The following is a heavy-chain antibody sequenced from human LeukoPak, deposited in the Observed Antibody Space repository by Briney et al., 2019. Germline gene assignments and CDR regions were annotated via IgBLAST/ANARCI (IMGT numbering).Heavy chain of an antibody. CDR2: ISYDGSNK. CDR3: AKDPGKFWSGHDY. Sequence: GGSLRLSCAASGFTFSSYGMHWVRQAPGKGLEWVAVISYDGSNKYYADSVKGRFTISRDNSKDTLYLQMNSLRGEDTAVYYCAKDPGKFWSGHDYWGQGALVTVSS. V-gene: IGHV3-30*18. J-gene: IGHJ4*02. CDR1: GFTFSSYG. D-gene: IGHD3-3*01.